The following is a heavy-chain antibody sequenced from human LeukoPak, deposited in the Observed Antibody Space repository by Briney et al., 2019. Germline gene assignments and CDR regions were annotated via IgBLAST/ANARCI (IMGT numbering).Heavy chain of an antibody. J-gene: IGHJ4*02. V-gene: IGHV5-51*01. CDR2: IDPGDSDT. D-gene: IGHD3-10*01. CDR1: GYSFTSYW. CDR3: ARHGRFWELPDVDY. Sequence: GESLKISCKGSGYSFTSYWIGWVRQMPGKGLEWMGIIDPGDSDTRYSPSFQGHVTISADKSISTAYLQWSSLKASDTAMYYCARHGRFWELPDVDYWGQGTLFTVSS.